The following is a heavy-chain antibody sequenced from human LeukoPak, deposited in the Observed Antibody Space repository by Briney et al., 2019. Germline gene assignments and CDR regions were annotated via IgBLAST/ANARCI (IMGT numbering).Heavy chain of an antibody. V-gene: IGHV4-59*01. Sequence: SETLSLTCTVSGGSISSYYWSWIRQPPGKGLEWIGYIYYSGSTNYNPSLKSRVTISVDTSKNQFSLKLSSVTAADTAVYYCARVYSGSYGEPLFDYWGQGTLVTVSS. CDR3: ARVYSGSYGEPLFDY. CDR2: IYYSGST. D-gene: IGHD1-26*01. CDR1: GGSISSYY. J-gene: IGHJ4*02.